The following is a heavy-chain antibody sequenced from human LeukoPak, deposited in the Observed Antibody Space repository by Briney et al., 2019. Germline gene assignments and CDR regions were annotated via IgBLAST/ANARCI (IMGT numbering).Heavy chain of an antibody. D-gene: IGHD1-20*01. CDR3: ASGGGITGTTHLDY. CDR1: GVSVSSDY. J-gene: IGHJ4*02. CDR2: IYGSGSA. Sequence: SETLSLTCTVSGVSVSSDYWSWIRQPAGKGLEWIGRIYGSGSANYNPSLKSRVTMSVDTSKNQFSLSLSSVTAADTAVYYCASGGGITGTTHLDYWGQGTLVTVSS. V-gene: IGHV4-4*07.